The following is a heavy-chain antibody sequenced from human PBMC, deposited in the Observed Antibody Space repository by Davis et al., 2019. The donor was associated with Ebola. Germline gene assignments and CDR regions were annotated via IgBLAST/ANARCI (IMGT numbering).Heavy chain of an antibody. D-gene: IGHD3-22*01. CDR3: ARDPHNYDSSGYYETDRLAFDI. CDR1: GYTLTELS. V-gene: IGHV1-24*01. CDR2: FDPEDGET. Sequence: ASVKVSCKVSGYTLTELSMHWVRQAPGKGLEWMGGFDPEDGETIYAQKFQGRVTMTEDTSTDTAYMELSSLRSEDTAVYYCARDPHNYDSSGYYETDRLAFDIWGQGTMVTVSS. J-gene: IGHJ3*02.